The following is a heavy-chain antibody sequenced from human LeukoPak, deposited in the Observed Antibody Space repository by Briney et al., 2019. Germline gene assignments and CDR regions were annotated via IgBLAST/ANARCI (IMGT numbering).Heavy chain of an antibody. CDR2: IYQSVST. Sequence: SETLSLTCAVSGYSISSDYYWGWIRQPSGKGLEWIGSIYQSVSTYYNPSLKSRVTISVDTSKNQFSLKLSSVTAADTAVYYCARNKSTVTTSRHDAFDIWGRGTMVTVSS. D-gene: IGHD4-17*01. CDR1: GYSISSDYY. V-gene: IGHV4-38-2*01. J-gene: IGHJ3*02. CDR3: ARNKSTVTTSRHDAFDI.